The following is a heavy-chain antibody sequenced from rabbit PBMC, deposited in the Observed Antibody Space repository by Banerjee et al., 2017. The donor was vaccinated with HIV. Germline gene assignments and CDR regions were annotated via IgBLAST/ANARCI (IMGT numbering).Heavy chain of an antibody. V-gene: IGHV1S45*01. Sequence: QEQLKESGGGLVQPGGSLTLTCKASGFSFSSGYDMCWVRQAPGKGLEWIACIYAGDGRTDYASWAKGRFTISKTSSTTVTLQMTSLTAADTATYFCARDRAGGDGYAFNLWGPGTLVT. CDR2: IYAGDGRT. J-gene: IGHJ4*01. D-gene: IGHD6-1*01. CDR3: ARDRAGGDGYAFNL. CDR1: GFSFSSGYD.